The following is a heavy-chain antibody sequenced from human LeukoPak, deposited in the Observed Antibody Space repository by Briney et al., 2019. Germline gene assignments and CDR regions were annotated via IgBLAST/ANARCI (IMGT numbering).Heavy chain of an antibody. D-gene: IGHD1-20*01. CDR3: AREEITRLTGYYYYYMDV. Sequence: GGSLRLSCAASGFTFSSYWMSWVRQAPGKGLEWVANIKQDGSEKYYVDSVKGRLTISRDNAKNSLYLQMNSLRAEDTAVYYCAREEITRLTGYYYYYMDVWGKGTTVTVSS. J-gene: IGHJ6*03. V-gene: IGHV3-7*01. CDR2: IKQDGSEK. CDR1: GFTFSSYW.